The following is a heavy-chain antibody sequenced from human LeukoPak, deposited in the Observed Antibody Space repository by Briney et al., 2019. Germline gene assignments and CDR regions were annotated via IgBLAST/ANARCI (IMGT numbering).Heavy chain of an antibody. V-gene: IGHV3-23*01. CDR3: AGGQMFTSGGFDD. D-gene: IGHD6-19*01. J-gene: IGHJ4*02. CDR1: GFTFSSYA. Sequence: GGSLRLSCAASGFTFSSYAMSWVRQAPGKGLEWVSVFTSGGTTYYTDSVKGRFTISRDNSKNTVNLQMNSLRAEDTALYYCAGGQMFTSGGFDDWGQGTLVTVSS. CDR2: FTSGGTT.